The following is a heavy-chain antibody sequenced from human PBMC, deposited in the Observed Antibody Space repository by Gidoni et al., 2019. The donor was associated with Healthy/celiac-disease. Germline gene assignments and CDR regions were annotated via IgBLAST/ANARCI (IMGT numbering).Heavy chain of an antibody. CDR2: ISSSGSTI. J-gene: IGHJ5*02. D-gene: IGHD3-10*01. Sequence: QVQLVESGGGLVKPGGSLRLSCAASGFTFSDYYMSWIRQAPGKGLECVSYISSSGSTIYYADSVKGRFTISRDNAKNSLSLHMNSLRAEDTAVYYCARALGPDYYGSGSYLNWFDPWGQGTLVTVSS. V-gene: IGHV3-11*01. CDR3: ARALGPDYYGSGSYLNWFDP. CDR1: GFTFSDYY.